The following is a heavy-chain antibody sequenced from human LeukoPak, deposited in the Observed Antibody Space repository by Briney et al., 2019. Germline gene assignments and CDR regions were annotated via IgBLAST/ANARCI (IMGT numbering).Heavy chain of an antibody. Sequence: GGSLRLSCAASGFTFSDYYMSWIRQAPGKGLEWVAVISYDGSNKYYADSVKGRFTISRDNSKNTLYLQMNSLRAEDTAVYYCARGTVTTGNGMDVWGQGTTVTVSS. J-gene: IGHJ6*02. CDR3: ARGTVTTGNGMDV. CDR1: GFTFSDYY. CDR2: ISYDGSNK. V-gene: IGHV3-30-3*01. D-gene: IGHD4-17*01.